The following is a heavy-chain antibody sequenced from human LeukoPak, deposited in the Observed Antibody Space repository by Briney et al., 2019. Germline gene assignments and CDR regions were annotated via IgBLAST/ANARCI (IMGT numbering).Heavy chain of an antibody. CDR1: GFTLSDHY. CDR2: SRGKANSYTT. J-gene: IGHJ4*02. CDR3: VRIAGGNYYFDY. V-gene: IGHV3-72*01. D-gene: IGHD3-16*01. Sequence: GGSLRLSCAASGFTLSDHYMDWVRQAPGKGLEWVGRSRGKANSYTTEYAASVKGRFTVSRDDSKISQYLQMNSLKAEDTAVYYCVRIAGGNYYFDYWGQGTLVTVS.